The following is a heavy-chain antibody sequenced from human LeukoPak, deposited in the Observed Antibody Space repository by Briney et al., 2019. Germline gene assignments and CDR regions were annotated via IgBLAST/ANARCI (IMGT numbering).Heavy chain of an antibody. J-gene: IGHJ4*02. CDR3: AKDRGSSGRNYFDQ. CDR1: GFTFSSYG. Sequence: GGSLRLSCAASGFTFSSYGMHWVRQTPGKGLEWVAVISYDGSNKDYADSVKGRFTISRDNPKNTLSLQMRSLRVEDTGVYYCAKDRGSSGRNYFDQWGQGTLVTVSS. D-gene: IGHD6-19*01. CDR2: ISYDGSNK. V-gene: IGHV3-30*18.